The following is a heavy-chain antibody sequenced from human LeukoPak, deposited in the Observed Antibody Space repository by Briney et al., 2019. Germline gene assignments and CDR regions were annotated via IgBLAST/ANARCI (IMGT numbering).Heavy chain of an antibody. CDR2: IYYSGIT. Sequence: SETLSLTCTVSGGYISSSSYYWGWIRQPPGKGLEWIGNIYYSGITYYNPSLKSRVTISVATSKNQFSLKLNSVTAADTAVYYCARLYSSSCFFDYWGQGTLVTVSS. V-gene: IGHV4-39*01. CDR3: ARLYSSSCFFDY. CDR1: GGYISSSSYY. D-gene: IGHD6-13*01. J-gene: IGHJ4*02.